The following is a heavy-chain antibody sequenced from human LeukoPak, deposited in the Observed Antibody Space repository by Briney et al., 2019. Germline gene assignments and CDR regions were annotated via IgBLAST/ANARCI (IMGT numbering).Heavy chain of an antibody. CDR1: GFTFSSYA. J-gene: IGHJ4*02. V-gene: IGHV3-30-3*01. D-gene: IGHD1-14*01. CDR3: ASYVTSGDFYY. Sequence: GGSLRLSCAASGFTFSSYAMHWVRQAPGKGLEWVAVISYDGSNKYYADSVKGRFTISRDNSKNTLYLQMNSLRAEDTAVYYCASYVTSGDFYYWGQGTLVTVSS. CDR2: ISYDGSNK.